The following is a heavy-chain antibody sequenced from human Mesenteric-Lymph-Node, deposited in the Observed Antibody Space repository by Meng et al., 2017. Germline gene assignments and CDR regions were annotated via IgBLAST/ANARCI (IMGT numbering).Heavy chain of an antibody. V-gene: IGHV3-48*03. CDR1: GFTFSDYE. CDR3: ARSFKPAGSPYYYGMDV. CDR2: ISASGSTK. D-gene: IGHD1-26*01. J-gene: IGHJ6*02. Sequence: GESLKISCAASGFTFSDYEMNWVRQAPGQGLEWVSYISASGSTKYYGDSVKGRFTISRDDAGNSLFLQMNSLRAEDTAVYYCARSFKPAGSPYYYGMDVWGQGTTVTVSS.